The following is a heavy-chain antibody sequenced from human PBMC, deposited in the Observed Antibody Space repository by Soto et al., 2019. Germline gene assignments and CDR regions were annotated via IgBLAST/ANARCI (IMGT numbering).Heavy chain of an antibody. CDR2: ISYDGSNK. V-gene: IGHV3-30*18. Sequence: GGSLRLSCAASGFTFSSYVMHSVRQAPGKGLWWVAVISYDGSNKYYADSVKVRFTISRDNSKNTLYLQMNSLRAEDTAVYYWAKDRGYYNFWSGYPGYRGQGALVTVSS. CDR3: AKDRGYYNFWSGYPGY. J-gene: IGHJ4*02. D-gene: IGHD3-3*01. CDR1: GFTFSSYV.